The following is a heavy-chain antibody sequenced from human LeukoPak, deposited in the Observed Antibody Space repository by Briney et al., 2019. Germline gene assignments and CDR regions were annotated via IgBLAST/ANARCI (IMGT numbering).Heavy chain of an antibody. Sequence: PSETLSLTCTVSGYSISSGYYWGWIRQPPGKGLEWIGSIYHSGSTYYNPSLKSRVTISVDTSKNQFSLKLSSVTAADTAVYYCARHYDSSGYYGYWGQGTLVTVSS. J-gene: IGHJ4*02. V-gene: IGHV4-38-2*02. CDR1: GYSISSGYY. D-gene: IGHD3-22*01. CDR2: IYHSGST. CDR3: ARHYDSSGYYGY.